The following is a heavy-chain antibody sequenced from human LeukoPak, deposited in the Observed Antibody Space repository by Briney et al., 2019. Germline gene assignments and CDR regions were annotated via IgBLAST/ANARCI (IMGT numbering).Heavy chain of an antibody. Sequence: PGGSLRLSCAASGFTFSNYAMHWVRQAPGKGLEWVAAISYDGSNKYYADSVKGRFTLSRDNSKNTLYLQMNSLRAEDTAVYYCARQRENYYDSSGYRFDPWGQGTLVTVSS. D-gene: IGHD3-22*01. CDR1: GFTFSNYA. V-gene: IGHV3-30-3*01. CDR3: ARQRENYYDSSGYRFDP. J-gene: IGHJ5*02. CDR2: ISYDGSNK.